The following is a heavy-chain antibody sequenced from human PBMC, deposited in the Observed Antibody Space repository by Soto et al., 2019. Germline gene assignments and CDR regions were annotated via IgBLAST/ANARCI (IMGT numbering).Heavy chain of an antibody. CDR3: ARGDSSSWPAYYYYGMDV. Sequence: SGFTFSNYWMTWVRQAPGKGLEWVANIKEDGSNKYYADSVKGRFTISRDNSKNTLYLQMNSLRAEDTAVYYCARGDSSSWPAYYYYGMDVWGQGTTVTVSS. V-gene: IGHV3-7*02. J-gene: IGHJ6*02. D-gene: IGHD6-13*01. CDR1: GFTFSNYW. CDR2: IKEDGSNK.